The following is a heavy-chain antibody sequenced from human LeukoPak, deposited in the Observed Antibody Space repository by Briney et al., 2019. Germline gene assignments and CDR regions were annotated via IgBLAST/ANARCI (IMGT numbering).Heavy chain of an antibody. D-gene: IGHD4-17*01. CDR1: GFTVRSNY. Sequence: GGSLRLSCAASGFTVRSNYMSWVRQAPGKGLEWVAYMTSGGSTIYYADSVKGRFTISRDNAKNSLYLQMNSLRDEDTAVYYCARGEVGLTTVTVFDYWGQGTLVTVSS. V-gene: IGHV3-11*04. CDR2: MTSGGSTI. J-gene: IGHJ4*02. CDR3: ARGEVGLTTVTVFDY.